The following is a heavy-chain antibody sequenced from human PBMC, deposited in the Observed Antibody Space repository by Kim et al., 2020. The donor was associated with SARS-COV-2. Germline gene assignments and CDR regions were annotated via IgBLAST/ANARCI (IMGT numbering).Heavy chain of an antibody. CDR3: ARNVAAADDNWFDP. V-gene: IGHV5-51*01. D-gene: IGHD6-13*01. CDR2: IYPGDSDT. J-gene: IGHJ5*02. Sequence: GESLKISCKGSGYSFTSYWIGWVRQMPGKGLEWMGIIYPGDSDTRYSPSFQGQVTISADKSISTAYLQWSSLKASDTAMYYCARNVAAADDNWFDPWPGNPGHRLL. CDR1: GYSFTSYW.